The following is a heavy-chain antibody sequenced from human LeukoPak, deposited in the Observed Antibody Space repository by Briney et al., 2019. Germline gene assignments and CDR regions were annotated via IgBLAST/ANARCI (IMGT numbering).Heavy chain of an antibody. J-gene: IGHJ6*02. D-gene: IGHD1-26*01. CDR1: GYTFTGYY. Sequence: ASVKVSCKASGYTFTGYYMHWVRQAPGHGLEWMGWINPNSGGTNYAQKFQGRVTMTRDTSISTAYMELSRLRSDDTAVYYCARGGMTYYYYYGMDVWGQGTTVTVSS. V-gene: IGHV1-2*02. CDR3: ARGGMTYYYYYGMDV. CDR2: INPNSGGT.